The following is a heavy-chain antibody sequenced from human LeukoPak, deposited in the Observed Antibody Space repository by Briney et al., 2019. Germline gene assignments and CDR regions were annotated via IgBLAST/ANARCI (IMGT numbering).Heavy chain of an antibody. Sequence: PGGSLRLSCAASGFIFSSYSMNWVRQAAGKGLESVSYISSSSSYIHYADAVKGRFTISRDNAKHSLYLQMNSLRAEDTAVYYCARDNSPLRWFDPWGQGTLVTVSS. D-gene: IGHD2-21*01. CDR3: ARDNSPLRWFDP. CDR1: GFIFSSYS. CDR2: ISSSSSYI. J-gene: IGHJ5*02. V-gene: IGHV3-21*01.